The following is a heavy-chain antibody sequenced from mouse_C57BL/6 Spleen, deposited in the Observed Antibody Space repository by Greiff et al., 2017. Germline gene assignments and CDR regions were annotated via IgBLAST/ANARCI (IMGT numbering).Heavy chain of an antibody. V-gene: IGHV5-6*01. Sequence: EVQGVESGGDLVKPGGSLKLSCAASGFTFSSYGMSWVRQTPDKRLEWVATISSGGSYTYYPDSVKGRFTISRDNAKNTLYLQMSSLKSEDTAMYYCARPAATAVERWYFDVWGTGTTVTVSS. CDR1: GFTFSSYG. CDR3: ARPAATAVERWYFDV. D-gene: IGHD1-1*01. CDR2: ISSGGSYT. J-gene: IGHJ1*03.